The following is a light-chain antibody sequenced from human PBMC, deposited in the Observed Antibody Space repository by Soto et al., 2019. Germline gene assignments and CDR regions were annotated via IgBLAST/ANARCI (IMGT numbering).Light chain of an antibody. V-gene: IGKV1-39*01. Sequence: DIQMTQSPSSLSASVGDRVTIACRASQTVSKFVNWYQQKPGKVHALLIYSTSTLCSGVQSRFSGSGSGTEFTLTIKGLQPEDFATYYCQPTYTLPRTVAQGAEVDNK. J-gene: IGKJ1*01. CDR1: QTVSKF. CDR3: QPTYTLPRT. CDR2: STS.